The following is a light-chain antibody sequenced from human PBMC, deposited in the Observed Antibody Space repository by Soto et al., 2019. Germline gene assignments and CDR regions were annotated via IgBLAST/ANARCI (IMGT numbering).Light chain of an antibody. CDR3: QQYASSLT. Sequence: EIVLTQSPGSLSLSPGERATLSCRASQSVSSTFFAWYQQKPGQAPRLLIYGASSRATGIPDRFSGSGSGTDFLLTIRRLEPEDVAVYYWQQYASSLTFGQGTKVEIK. CDR2: GAS. CDR1: QSVSSTF. V-gene: IGKV3-20*01. J-gene: IGKJ1*01.